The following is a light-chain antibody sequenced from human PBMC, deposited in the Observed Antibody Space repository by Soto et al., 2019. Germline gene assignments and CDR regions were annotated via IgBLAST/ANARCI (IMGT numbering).Light chain of an antibody. Sequence: EIVLTQSPGTLSLSPGERATLSCRASQSISSSSLAWYQQKPGQAPRLLIYSASSRATGIPDRFSGSGSGTDFTLTISRLEPEDFAVYYCQQYDSSPVTFGPGTKLDIK. V-gene: IGKV3-20*01. CDR2: SAS. CDR3: QQYDSSPVT. CDR1: QSISSSS. J-gene: IGKJ2*01.